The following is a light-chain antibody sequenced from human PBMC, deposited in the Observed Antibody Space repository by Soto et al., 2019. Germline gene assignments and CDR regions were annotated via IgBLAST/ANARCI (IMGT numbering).Light chain of an antibody. Sequence: QSVLTQPPSVSGAPGQRVTISCTGSSSNIGAGYDVHWYQQLPGRAPKLLIYGNTNRPSGVPARFYGSKSGTSASLAITGLQAEDEADYYCLSFDSSLSVVFGGGTKLTFL. J-gene: IGLJ2*01. CDR2: GNT. CDR3: LSFDSSLSVV. CDR1: SSNIGAGYD. V-gene: IGLV1-40*01.